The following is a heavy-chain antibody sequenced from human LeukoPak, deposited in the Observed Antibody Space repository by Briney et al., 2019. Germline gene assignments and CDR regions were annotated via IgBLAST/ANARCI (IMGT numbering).Heavy chain of an antibody. CDR2: INTDGSST. D-gene: IGHD2-2*01. J-gene: IGHJ4*02. CDR3: ARALYCSSTGCYGIDY. CDR1: GFTFSSYW. Sequence: PGGSLRLSCAASGFTFSSYWMHWVRQAPGKGLVWVSRINTDGSSTSYADSVKGRFTISRDNAKNTLYLQMNSLRAEDTAVYYCARALYCSSTGCYGIDYWGQGTLVTVSS. V-gene: IGHV3-74*01.